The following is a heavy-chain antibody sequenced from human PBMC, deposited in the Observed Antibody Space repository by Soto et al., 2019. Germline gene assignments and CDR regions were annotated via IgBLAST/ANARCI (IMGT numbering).Heavy chain of an antibody. CDR1: GFTFRTYA. V-gene: IGHV3-23*01. CDR2: ISGSAGT. CDR3: AKEKDYDFTWGSDRYTFHY. Sequence: EVQLLESGGGLIQPGGSLRLSCTASGFTFRTYAMTWFRQAPGRGLEWVSAISGSAGTFYATSVKGRFTISRDNSRSTVYLQMHSLRAEDSAIYYCAKEKDYDFTWGSDRYTFHYWGRGTLVTVSS. D-gene: IGHD3-16*02. J-gene: IGHJ4*02.